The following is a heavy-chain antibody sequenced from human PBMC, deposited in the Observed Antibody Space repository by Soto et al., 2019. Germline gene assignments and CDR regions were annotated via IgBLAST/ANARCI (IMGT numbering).Heavy chain of an antibody. Sequence: GGSLRLSCAASGFTFSNYAMSRVRQAPGKGLEWVSHITAGGTTYYADSVKGRFTVSRDNSKNTLYLQMNSLRAEDTALYYCAKDDMPRNPADYYSGMDVWGQGTTVTVSS. J-gene: IGHJ6*02. CDR2: ITAGGTT. D-gene: IGHD6-25*01. CDR1: GFTFSNYA. V-gene: IGHV3-23*01. CDR3: AKDDMPRNPADYYSGMDV.